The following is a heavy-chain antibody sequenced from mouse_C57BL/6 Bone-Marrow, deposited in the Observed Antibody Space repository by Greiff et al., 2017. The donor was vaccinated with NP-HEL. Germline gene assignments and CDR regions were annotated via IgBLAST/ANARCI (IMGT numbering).Heavy chain of an antibody. CDR3: ARGATTVVGQSY. V-gene: IGHV5-4*01. CDR1: GFTFSSYA. CDR2: ISDGGSYT. D-gene: IGHD1-1*01. Sequence: EVQRVESGGGLVKPGGSLKLSCAASGFTFSSYAMSWVRQTPEKGLEWVATISDGGSYTYYPDHVKGRFTSSRDNAKNNLYLQMGHLKSEDTAIYYCARGATTVVGQSYWGQGTLVTVSA. J-gene: IGHJ3*01.